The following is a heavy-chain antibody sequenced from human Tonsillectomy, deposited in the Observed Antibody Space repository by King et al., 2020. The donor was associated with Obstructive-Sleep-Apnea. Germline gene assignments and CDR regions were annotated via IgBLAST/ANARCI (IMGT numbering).Heavy chain of an antibody. CDR3: AKDMGEGYGGNSGGYFDY. CDR2: ISWDGGST. J-gene: IGHJ4*02. V-gene: IGHV3-43*01. D-gene: IGHD4-23*01. CDR1: GFTFDDYT. Sequence: VQLVEAGGVVVQPGGSLRLSCAASGFTFDDYTMHWFRQAPGKGLECVSLISWDGGSTYYADSVKGRFTLSRENSKNSLYLQMNSLRTEDTALYYCAKDMGEGYGGNSGGYFDYWGQGTLVTVSS.